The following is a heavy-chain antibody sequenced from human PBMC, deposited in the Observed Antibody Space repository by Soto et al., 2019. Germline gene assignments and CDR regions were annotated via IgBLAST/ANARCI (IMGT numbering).Heavy chain of an antibody. Sequence: GGSLRLSCAASGFTFSSYAMSWVRQAPGKGLEWVSAISGSGGSTYYADSVKGRFTISRDNSKNTLYLQMNSLRAEDTAVYYCATQLERLDYYGMDVWGQGTTVTVSS. CDR1: GFTFSSYA. CDR2: ISGSGGST. J-gene: IGHJ6*02. V-gene: IGHV3-23*01. D-gene: IGHD1-1*01. CDR3: ATQLERLDYYGMDV.